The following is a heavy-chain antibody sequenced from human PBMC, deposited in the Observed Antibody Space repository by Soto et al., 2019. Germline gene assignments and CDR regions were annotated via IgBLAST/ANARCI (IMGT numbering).Heavy chain of an antibody. D-gene: IGHD2-2*02. CDR3: ARDCSSTSCYTPHYGMDV. V-gene: IGHV3-53*01. CDR1: GFSVSGNY. J-gene: IGHJ6*02. CDR2: IYSDGST. Sequence: GGSLRLSCAASGFSVSGNYMSWVRQAPGKGLEWVSVIYSDGSTYYADSVKGRFTISRDNSENTLYLQMNRLRAEDTAVYYCARDCSSTSCYTPHYGMDVWGQGTTVTVSS.